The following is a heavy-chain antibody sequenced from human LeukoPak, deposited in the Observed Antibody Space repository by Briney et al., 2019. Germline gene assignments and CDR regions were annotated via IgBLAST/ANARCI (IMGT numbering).Heavy chain of an antibody. V-gene: IGHV4-31*03. CDR3: ARVMWGFVISPFDY. CDR2: IYYSGST. J-gene: IGHJ4*02. Sequence: SETLSLTCTVSGGSISSGGYYWSWIRRHPGKGLEWIRYIYYSGSTYYNPSLKSRVTISVDTSKNQFSLKLSSVAAADTAVYYCARVMWGFVISPFDYWGQGTLVTVSS. D-gene: IGHD3-16*02. CDR1: GGSISSGGYY.